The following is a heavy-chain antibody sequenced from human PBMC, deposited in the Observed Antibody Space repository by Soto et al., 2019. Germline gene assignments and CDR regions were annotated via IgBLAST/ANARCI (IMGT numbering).Heavy chain of an antibody. CDR1: GGSFSGYY. V-gene: IGHV4-34*01. CDR3: ASLRITIFGVVPPARSYGMDV. D-gene: IGHD3-3*01. Sequence: SETLSLTCAVYGGSFSGYYWSWIRQPPGKGLECIGEINHSGSTNYNPSLKSRVTISVDTSKNQFSLKLSSVTAADTAVYYCASLRITIFGVVPPARSYGMDVWGQGTTVTVSS. J-gene: IGHJ6*02. CDR2: INHSGST.